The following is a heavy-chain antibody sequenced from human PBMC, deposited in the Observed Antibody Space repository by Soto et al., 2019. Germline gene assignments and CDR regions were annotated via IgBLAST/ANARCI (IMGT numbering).Heavy chain of an antibody. CDR1: GGSISRSNW. V-gene: IGHV4-4*02. D-gene: IGHD2-15*01. CDR3: ARELLDTILLWAYGMDV. CDR2: IYHSGST. J-gene: IGHJ6*02. Sequence: QVQLQESGPGLVKPSGTLSLTCAVSGGSISRSNWWSWVRQPPGKGLEWIGEIYHSGSTNYNPSLNSRVTISVDKSKNQFSLKLSSVTAADTAVYYCARELLDTILLWAYGMDVWGQGTTVTVSS.